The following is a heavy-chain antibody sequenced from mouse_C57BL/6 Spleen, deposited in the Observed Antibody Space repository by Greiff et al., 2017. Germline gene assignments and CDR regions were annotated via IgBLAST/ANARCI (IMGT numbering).Heavy chain of an antibody. Sequence: EVKVVESGGGLVKPGESLKLSCAASGFTFSSYAMSWVRQTPEKRLEWVATISDGGSYTYYPDNVKGRFTISSDNAKNNLYLQMSHWKSEDTAMCYCARDGDYYSSSDGYWGHDTTLTISS. D-gene: IGHD1-1*01. CDR3: ARDGDYYSSSDGY. CDR2: ISDGGSYT. J-gene: IGHJ2*01. V-gene: IGHV5-4*01. CDR1: GFTFSSYA.